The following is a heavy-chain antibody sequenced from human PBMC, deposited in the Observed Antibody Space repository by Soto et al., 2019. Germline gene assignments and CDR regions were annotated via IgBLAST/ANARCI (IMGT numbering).Heavy chain of an antibody. V-gene: IGHV4-39*01. CDR2: IYYSGST. CDR1: GGSISSSSYY. J-gene: IGHJ4*02. D-gene: IGHD2-21*01. CDR3: ARHASRLSSKHAEF. Sequence: QLQLQESGPGLVKPSETLSLTCTVSGGSISSSSYYWGWIRQPPGKGLEWIGSIYYSGSTYYNPSLKSRVTISVDTSKNQFSLKLSSVTAADTAVYYCARHASRLSSKHAEFWGQGTLVTVSS.